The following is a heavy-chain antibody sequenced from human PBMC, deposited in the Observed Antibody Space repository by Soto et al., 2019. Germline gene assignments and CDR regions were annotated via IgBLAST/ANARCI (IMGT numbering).Heavy chain of an antibody. V-gene: IGHV4-59*08. CDR1: GGSISNYY. D-gene: IGHD5-18*01. CDR3: ARHAPLPGYSYGPRPYYYYYYGMDV. J-gene: IGHJ6*02. Sequence: SETLSLTCTVSGGSISNYYWTWIRQPPGKGLEWIGYIYYSGSTNYNPSLKSRVTISVDTSKNQFSLKLSSVTAADTAVYCCARHAPLPGYSYGPRPYYYYYYGMDVWGQGTTVTVSS. CDR2: IYYSGST.